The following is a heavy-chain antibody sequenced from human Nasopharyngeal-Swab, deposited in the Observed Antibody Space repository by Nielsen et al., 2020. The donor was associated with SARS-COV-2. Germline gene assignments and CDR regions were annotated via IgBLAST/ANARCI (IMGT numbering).Heavy chain of an antibody. Sequence: GGSLRLSCAASGFTFSSYAMSWVRQAPGKGLEWVSAISGSGGSTYRADSEKGRFTISRDNPKNTLYLQMNSLRAEDTAVYYCAKSKIMITFGGARDYFDYWGQGTLVTVSS. D-gene: IGHD3-16*01. CDR3: AKSKIMITFGGARDYFDY. V-gene: IGHV3-23*01. CDR2: ISGSGGST. CDR1: GFTFSSYA. J-gene: IGHJ4*02.